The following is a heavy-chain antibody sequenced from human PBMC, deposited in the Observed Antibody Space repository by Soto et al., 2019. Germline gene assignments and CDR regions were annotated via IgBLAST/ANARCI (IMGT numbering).Heavy chain of an antibody. J-gene: IGHJ4*02. CDR3: ARQASYHIAY. Sequence: SETLSLTCAVFGGSISRGYWWSWVRQSPGKGLEWIGEIRHSENINYNPSLKSRATISVDMSKNQFSLRLNSVTAADTAVYYCARQASYHIAYWAQGNLVPVSS. V-gene: IGHV4-4*02. D-gene: IGHD2-2*01. CDR2: IRHSENI. CDR1: GGSISRGYW.